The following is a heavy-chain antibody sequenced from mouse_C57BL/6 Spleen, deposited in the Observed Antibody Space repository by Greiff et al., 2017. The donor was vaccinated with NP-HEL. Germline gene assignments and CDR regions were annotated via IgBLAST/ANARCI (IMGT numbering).Heavy chain of an antibody. D-gene: IGHD3-2*02. J-gene: IGHJ4*01. CDR1: GYTFPSYW. V-gene: IGHV1-52*01. CDR3: ARGRQLRLLDY. CDR2: IYPSDSET. Sequence: QVQLQQPGAELVRPGSSVKLSCKASGYTFPSYWMHWVKQRPIQGLEWIGNIYPSDSETHYNQKFKDKATLTVDKSSSTAYMQLSSLTSEDSAVYYCARGRQLRLLDYWGQGTSVTVSS.